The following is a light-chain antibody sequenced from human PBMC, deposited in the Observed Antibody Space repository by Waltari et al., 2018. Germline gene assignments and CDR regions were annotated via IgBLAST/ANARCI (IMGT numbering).Light chain of an antibody. CDR2: DFS. Sequence: QSALTQPRSVSGSPGQSVTISCTGTSSDVGGYQDVSWYQQPPGKAPKFMIYDFSKRPSGVPDRFSGSNTGNTASLTISGRQAEDEADYYGCSYAGSYTLVFGGGTKLTVL. CDR1: SSDVGGYQD. CDR3: CSYAGSYTLV. J-gene: IGLJ2*01. V-gene: IGLV2-11*01.